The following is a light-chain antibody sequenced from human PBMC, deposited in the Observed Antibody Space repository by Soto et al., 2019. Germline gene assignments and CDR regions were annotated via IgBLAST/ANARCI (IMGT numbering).Light chain of an antibody. CDR1: QIISIN. Sequence: DIQMTQSPSSLSASIGDRVTITCRASQIISINLNWYQQRPGKAPKLLIYTTSTLQSGVPSRFSGSGSGTDFTLTVSSLQPEDFATYYCQQSYSIPLTFGGGTKVEIK. CDR3: QQSYSIPLT. CDR2: TTS. V-gene: IGKV1-39*01. J-gene: IGKJ4*01.